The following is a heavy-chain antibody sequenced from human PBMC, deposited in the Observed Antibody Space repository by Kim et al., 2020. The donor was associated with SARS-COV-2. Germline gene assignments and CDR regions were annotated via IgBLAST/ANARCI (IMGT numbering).Heavy chain of an antibody. CDR2: IIPILGIA. CDR1: GGTFSSYA. Sequence: SVKVSCKASGGTFSSYAISWVRQAPGQGLEWMGRIIPILGIANYAQKFQGRVTITADKSTSTAYMELSSLRSEDTAVYYCARDEVGDSSGSDYYYYGMDVWGQGTTVTVSS. D-gene: IGHD3-22*01. V-gene: IGHV1-69*04. CDR3: ARDEVGDSSGSDYYYYGMDV. J-gene: IGHJ6*02.